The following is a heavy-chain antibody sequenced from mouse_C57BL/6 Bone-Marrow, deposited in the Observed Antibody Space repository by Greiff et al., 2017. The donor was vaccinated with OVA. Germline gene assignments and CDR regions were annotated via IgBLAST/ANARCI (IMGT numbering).Heavy chain of an antibody. D-gene: IGHD3-1*01. V-gene: IGHV1-54*01. J-gene: IGHJ4*01. Sequence: QVQLQQSGAELVRPGTSVKVSCKASGYAFTNYLIEWVKQRPGQGLEWIGVINPGSGGTNYNEKFKGKATLTADKSSSTAYMQLSSLTSEDSAVYFCARYRSSGYAMDYWGQGTSVTVSS. CDR3: ARYRSSGYAMDY. CDR2: INPGSGGT. CDR1: GYAFTNYL.